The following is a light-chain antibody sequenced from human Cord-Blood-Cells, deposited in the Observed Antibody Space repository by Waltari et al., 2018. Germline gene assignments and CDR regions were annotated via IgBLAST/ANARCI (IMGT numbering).Light chain of an antibody. CDR2: EGS. Sequence: QSALTQPASVSGSPGQSITISCTGTSSYVGSYNLVSWYQQPPGKAPKLMMYEGSKRPSGVSNRFSGSKSGNTASLTISGLQAEDEADYYCCSYAGSSTWVFGGGTKLTVL. CDR3: CSYAGSSTWV. J-gene: IGLJ3*02. V-gene: IGLV2-23*01. CDR1: SSYVGSYNL.